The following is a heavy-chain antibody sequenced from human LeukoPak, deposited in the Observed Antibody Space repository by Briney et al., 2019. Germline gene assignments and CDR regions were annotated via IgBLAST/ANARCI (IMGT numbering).Heavy chain of an antibody. V-gene: IGHV3-66*02. CDR1: GFTVSSNY. CDR2: IYSGGST. CDR3: ARGLEQQLVKKNDY. Sequence: GGSLRLSCAASGFTVSSNYMSWVRQAPGKGLEWVSVIYSGGSTYYADSVKGRFTISRDNSKNTLYLQMNSLRAGDTAVYYCARGLEQQLVKKNDYWGQGTLVTVSS. D-gene: IGHD6-13*01. J-gene: IGHJ4*02.